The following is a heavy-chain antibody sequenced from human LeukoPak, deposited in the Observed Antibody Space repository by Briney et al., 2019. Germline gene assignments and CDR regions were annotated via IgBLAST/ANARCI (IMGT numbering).Heavy chain of an antibody. Sequence: GGSLRLSCEAYGFTFINAWMSWVRQAPGKGLEWVGRIRRKTDGGTTDHAAPVKGRFTISRDDSKNTLYLEMNSLKTEDTAVYYCAYDLDYSGYFDLWGRGVLVTVSS. CDR1: GFTFINAW. CDR3: AYDLDYSGYFDL. D-gene: IGHD2-15*01. CDR2: IRRKTDGGTT. J-gene: IGHJ2*01. V-gene: IGHV3-15*01.